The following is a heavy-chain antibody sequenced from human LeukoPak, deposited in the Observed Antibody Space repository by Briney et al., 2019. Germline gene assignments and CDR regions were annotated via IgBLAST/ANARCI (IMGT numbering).Heavy chain of an antibody. V-gene: IGHV1-69*13. D-gene: IGHD2-8*02. Sequence: SVKVSCKASGGTFSSYAISWVRQAPGQGLEWMGGIIPTFGTANYAQKFQGRVTITADESTSTAYMELSSLRSEDTAVYYCAREGVVLGSSPLDYWGQGTLVTVSS. CDR1: GGTFSSYA. CDR2: IIPTFGTA. J-gene: IGHJ4*02. CDR3: AREGVVLGSSPLDY.